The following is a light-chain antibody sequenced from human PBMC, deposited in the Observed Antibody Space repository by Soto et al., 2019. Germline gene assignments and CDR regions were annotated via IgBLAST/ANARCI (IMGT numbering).Light chain of an antibody. CDR3: QQRSNWPPIT. CDR2: DAS. CDR1: RMLSTY. J-gene: IGKJ5*01. V-gene: IGKV3-11*01. Sequence: EIVLTQSPPTLFFSQGERPTLSCRASRMLSTYLAWYQQKPGQAPRLLIYDASNRATGIPARFSGSGSGTDFTLTISSLEPEDFAVYYCQQRSNWPPITFGQGTRLEIK.